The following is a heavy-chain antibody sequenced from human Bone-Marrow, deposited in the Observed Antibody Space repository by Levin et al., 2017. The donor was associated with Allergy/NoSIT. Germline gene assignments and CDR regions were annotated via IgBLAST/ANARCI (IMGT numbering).Heavy chain of an antibody. J-gene: IGHJ4*02. Sequence: SETLSLTCSVSGDSISSSSCYWGWIRQPPGTGLEWIGFLSYSGGTQYNPSLRSRVSISVDTSKNQFALEWSSVTAAHTAIYYCARESSDIDVVYLFDQWGQGALVTVSS. CDR3: ARESSDIDVVYLFDQ. CDR1: GDSISSSSCY. CDR2: LSYSGGT. D-gene: IGHD3-10*02. V-gene: IGHV4-39*06.